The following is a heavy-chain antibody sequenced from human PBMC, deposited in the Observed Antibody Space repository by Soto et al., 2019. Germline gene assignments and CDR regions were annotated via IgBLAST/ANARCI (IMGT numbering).Heavy chain of an antibody. Sequence: QVHLVQSGAEVRKPGASVKVSCKTSGYTFNTYGIIWVRQAPGQHLEWLGWISTRNGDPNYAQGFQGRVTLTTDTSTTAYMELLTLRSDDTAVYFCARVQWLPIPAADFWGQGTLGNVSS. CDR3: ARVQWLPIPAADF. V-gene: IGHV1-18*04. D-gene: IGHD2-21*01. CDR2: ISTRNGDP. CDR1: GYTFNTYG. J-gene: IGHJ4*02.